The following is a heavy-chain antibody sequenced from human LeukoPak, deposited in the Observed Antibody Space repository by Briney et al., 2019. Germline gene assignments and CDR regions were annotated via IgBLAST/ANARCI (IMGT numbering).Heavy chain of an antibody. V-gene: IGHV1-18*01. J-gene: IGHJ4*02. CDR2: ISAYNGNT. CDR1: GYTFTSYG. Sequence: ASLKGSCKASGYTFTSYGISWVRQAPGQGLEWMGWISAYNGNTNYAQKLQGRVTMTTDTSTSTAYMELRSLRSDDTAVYYCARDVYVAAAVRGCGGYWGQGTLVTVSS. CDR3: ARDVYVAAAVRGCGGY. D-gene: IGHD6-13*01.